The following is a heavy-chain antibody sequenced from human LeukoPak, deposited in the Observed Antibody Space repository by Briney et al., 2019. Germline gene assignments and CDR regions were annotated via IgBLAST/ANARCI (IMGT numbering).Heavy chain of an antibody. D-gene: IGHD3-10*01. CDR1: GYTFTSYY. V-gene: IGHV1-46*01. J-gene: IGHJ6*02. Sequence: ASVKVSCKASGYTFTSYYMHWVRQAPGQGLEWMGIINPSGGSTSYAQKFQGRVTMTRDTSTSTVYMELSSLRSEDTAVYYCARDWITMVREYFYYYYYGMDVWGQGTTVTVSS. CDR2: INPSGGST. CDR3: ARDWITMVREYFYYYYYGMDV.